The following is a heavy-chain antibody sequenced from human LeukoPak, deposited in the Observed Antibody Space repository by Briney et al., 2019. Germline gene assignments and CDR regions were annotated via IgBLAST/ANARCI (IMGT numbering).Heavy chain of an antibody. CDR2: ISGSGGST. D-gene: IGHD3-22*01. Sequence: GGSLRLSCAASGFTFSSYAMSWVRQAPGKGLEWVSAISGSGGSTYYADSVKGRFTISRDNSKNTLYLQMNSLRAEDTAVYYYAKDSPTYYYDSSGYLFDYWGQGTLVTVSS. J-gene: IGHJ4*02. V-gene: IGHV3-23*01. CDR3: AKDSPTYYYDSSGYLFDY. CDR1: GFTFSSYA.